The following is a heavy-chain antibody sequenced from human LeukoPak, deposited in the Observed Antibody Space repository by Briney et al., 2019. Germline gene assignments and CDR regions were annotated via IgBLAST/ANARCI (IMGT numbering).Heavy chain of an antibody. CDR2: IKQDGSEK. J-gene: IGHJ4*02. D-gene: IGHD3-3*01. CDR1: GFTFSSYW. CDR3: ARVSRITIFGVAPGYFDY. Sequence: GGSLRLSCAASGFTFSSYWMSWVRQAPGKGLEWVANIKQDGSEKYYVDSVKGRFTISRDNAKNSLYLQMNSLRAEDTAVYYCARVSRITIFGVAPGYFDYWGQGTLVTVSS. V-gene: IGHV3-7*01.